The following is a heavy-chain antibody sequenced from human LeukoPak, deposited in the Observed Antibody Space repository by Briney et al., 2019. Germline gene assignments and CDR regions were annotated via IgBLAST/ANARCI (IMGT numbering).Heavy chain of an antibody. D-gene: IGHD5-18*01. CDR1: GFTVSSNY. V-gene: IGHV3-53*01. J-gene: IGHJ4*02. CDR2: IYSGGST. CDR3: ARRGYSYGSPFDY. Sequence: GESLRLSCAASGFTVSSNYMSWVRQAPGKGLEWVSVIYSGGSTYYADSVKGRFTISGDNSKNTLYLQMNSLRAEDTAVYYCARRGYSYGSPFDYWGQGTLVTVSS.